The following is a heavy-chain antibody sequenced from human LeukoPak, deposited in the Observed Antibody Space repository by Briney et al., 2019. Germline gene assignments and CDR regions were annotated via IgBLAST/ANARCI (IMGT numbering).Heavy chain of an antibody. J-gene: IGHJ4*02. Sequence: GGSLRLSCAASGFTLSNDWMSWGRQAPGKGREWVANIKQDGSEKYYVESVKGRFTISRDNAKNSLYLQMNSLRAEDTAVYYCASDRDYYDSSGYLFDYWGQGTLVTVSS. CDR2: IKQDGSEK. V-gene: IGHV3-7*01. CDR3: ASDRDYYDSSGYLFDY. CDR1: GFTLSNDW. D-gene: IGHD3-22*01.